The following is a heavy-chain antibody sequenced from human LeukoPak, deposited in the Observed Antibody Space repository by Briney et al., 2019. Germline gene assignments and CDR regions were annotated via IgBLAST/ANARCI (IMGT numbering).Heavy chain of an antibody. Sequence: GGSLRLSFAASGFTFNNYDMHWVRQATGKGLEWVSSIDTTGDTYYSGSVKGRFTISRENSKNSLYLQMNSLRAGDTAVYYCARGSCSGGGCYPSGDWFDPWGQGTLVTVSS. D-gene: IGHD2-15*01. CDR1: GFTFNNYD. V-gene: IGHV3-13*01. J-gene: IGHJ5*02. CDR2: IDTTGDT. CDR3: ARGSCSGGGCYPSGDWFDP.